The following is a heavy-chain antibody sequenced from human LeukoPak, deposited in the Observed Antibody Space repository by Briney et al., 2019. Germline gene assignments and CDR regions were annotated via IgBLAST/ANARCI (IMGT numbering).Heavy chain of an antibody. D-gene: IGHD2-2*02. J-gene: IGHJ6*02. CDR3: ARTVAPDIVVVPAAIPHYYYYGIDV. Sequence: PSETLSLTCTVSGGSISSGGYYWSRIRQHPGKGLEWIGYIYYSGSTYYNPSLKSRVTISVDTSKNQFSLKLSSVTAADTAVYYCARTVAPDIVVVPAAIPHYYYYGIDVCGQGTTVTVSS. CDR2: IYYSGST. CDR1: GGSISSGGYY. V-gene: IGHV4-31*03.